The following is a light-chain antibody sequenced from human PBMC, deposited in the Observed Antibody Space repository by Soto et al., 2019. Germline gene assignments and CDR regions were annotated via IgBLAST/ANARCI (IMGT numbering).Light chain of an antibody. Sequence: QSALTQPPSASGSPGQSVTISCTGTSSDVGAYNYVSWYQQHAGKAPKLVIYEVTKRPSGVPDRFSGSKSANAASLTVSGLPAEDEADYYCSSFASSNTWVFGGGTKLNVL. CDR3: SSFASSNTWV. V-gene: IGLV2-8*01. CDR1: SSDVGAYNY. CDR2: EVT. J-gene: IGLJ3*02.